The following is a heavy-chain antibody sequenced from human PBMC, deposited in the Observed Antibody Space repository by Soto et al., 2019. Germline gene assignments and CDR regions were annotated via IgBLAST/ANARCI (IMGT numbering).Heavy chain of an antibody. Sequence: EVQLVESGGGLVQPGGSLRLSCAASGLTFSSYWMHWVRQVPGKGLVWVSRVNSDGSFTTYADSVKGRFTISRDNAKNSLYLQMNSLRAEETALYYCVRETPSVDHYYFYMDVWGKGTTVTVSS. D-gene: IGHD2-2*01. CDR1: GLTFSSYW. J-gene: IGHJ6*03. CDR3: VRETPSVDHYYFYMDV. CDR2: VNSDGSFT. V-gene: IGHV3-74*01.